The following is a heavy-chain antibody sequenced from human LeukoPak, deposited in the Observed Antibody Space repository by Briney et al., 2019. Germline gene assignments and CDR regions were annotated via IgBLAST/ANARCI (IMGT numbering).Heavy chain of an antibody. Sequence: GGSLRLSCAASGFTFSNAWMSWVRQAPGKGLEWVGRIKSKTDGGTTDYAAPVKGRFTISRDDSKNTLYLQMSSLKTEDTAVYYCTTGRAMVVFDYWGQGTLVTVSS. CDR2: IKSKTDGGTT. V-gene: IGHV3-15*01. J-gene: IGHJ4*02. D-gene: IGHD5-18*01. CDR3: TTGRAMVVFDY. CDR1: GFTFSNAW.